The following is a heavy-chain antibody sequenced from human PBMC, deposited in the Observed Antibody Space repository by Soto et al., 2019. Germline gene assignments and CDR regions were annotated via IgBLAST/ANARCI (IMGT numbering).Heavy chain of an antibody. V-gene: IGHV3-23*01. J-gene: IGHJ4*02. D-gene: IGHD6-19*01. Sequence: GGSLRLSCAVSGFTFSNYPMSWVRQAPGKGLEWVSAISGSGGNTYYADSVRGRFTVSRDNSKNTLYLQMNSLRVEDTAVYYCAKDRETSGWYPFDYWGQGNLVTVSS. CDR3: AKDRETSGWYPFDY. CDR1: GFTFSNYP. CDR2: ISGSGGNT.